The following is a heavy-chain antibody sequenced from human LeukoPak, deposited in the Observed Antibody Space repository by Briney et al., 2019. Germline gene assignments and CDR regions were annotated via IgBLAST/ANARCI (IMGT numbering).Heavy chain of an antibody. D-gene: IGHD3-22*01. V-gene: IGHV3-23*01. CDR1: GFTFSSYA. J-gene: IGHJ4*02. CDR3: AKDPQSSGYYYVFLFDS. CDR2: VSFSGGST. Sequence: GGSLRLSCAASGFTFSSYAMSWVRQAPGKGLEWVSAVSFSGGSTYYADSVKGRFTMSRDNSKNTLYLQMNSLRAEDTAVYYCAKDPQSSGYYYVFLFDSWGQGTLVTVSS.